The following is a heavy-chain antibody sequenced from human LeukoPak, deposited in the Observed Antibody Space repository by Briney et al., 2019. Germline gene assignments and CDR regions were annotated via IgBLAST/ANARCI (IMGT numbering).Heavy chain of an antibody. Sequence: GGSLRLSCAASGFTFSSYSMNWARQAPGKGLEWVSSISSSSSYIYYADSVKGRFTISRDNAKNSLYLQMNSLRAEDTAVYYCARDPPRNYGLFDYWGQGTLVTVSS. CDR1: GFTFSSYS. CDR2: ISSSSSYI. D-gene: IGHD4-17*01. CDR3: ARDPPRNYGLFDY. J-gene: IGHJ4*02. V-gene: IGHV3-21*01.